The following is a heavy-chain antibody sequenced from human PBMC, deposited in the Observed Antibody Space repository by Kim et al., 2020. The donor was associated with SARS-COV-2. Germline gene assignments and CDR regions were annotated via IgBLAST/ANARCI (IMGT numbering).Heavy chain of an antibody. D-gene: IGHD2-15*01. Sequence: YAAPVKGRFTISRDDSKNTLYLQMNSLKTEDTAVYYSTTDVEEEGWHTDLWGRGTLVTVSS. CDR3: TTDVEEEGWHTDL. V-gene: IGHV3-15*01. J-gene: IGHJ2*01.